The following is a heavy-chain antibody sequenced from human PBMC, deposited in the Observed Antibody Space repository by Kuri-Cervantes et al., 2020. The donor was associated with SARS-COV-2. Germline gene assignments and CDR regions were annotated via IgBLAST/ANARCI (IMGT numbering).Heavy chain of an antibody. CDR3: AIAAAEFFDY. D-gene: IGHD6-13*01. CDR2: IYSGGST. Sequence: GESLKISCAASGFTVSSNYMSWVRQAPGKGLEWVSVIYSGGSTYYADSVKGRFTISRDNSKNTLYLQTNSLRAEDTAVYYCAIAAAEFFDYWGQGTLVTVSS. V-gene: IGHV3-53*01. J-gene: IGHJ4*02. CDR1: GFTVSSNY.